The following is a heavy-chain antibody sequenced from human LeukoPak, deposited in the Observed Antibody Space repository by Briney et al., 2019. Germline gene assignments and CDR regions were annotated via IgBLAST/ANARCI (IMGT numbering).Heavy chain of an antibody. D-gene: IGHD6-19*01. Sequence: TPSETLSLTCTVSGGSISSSSYYWGWIRQPPGKGLEWIGRIHTSGSTYYNPSLKSRVTISVDTSKNQFSLKLSSVTAADTAVYYCARTRGAVAVISAYWGQGTLVTVSS. CDR2: IHTSGST. J-gene: IGHJ4*02. V-gene: IGHV4-39*01. CDR3: ARTRGAVAVISAY. CDR1: GGSISSSSYY.